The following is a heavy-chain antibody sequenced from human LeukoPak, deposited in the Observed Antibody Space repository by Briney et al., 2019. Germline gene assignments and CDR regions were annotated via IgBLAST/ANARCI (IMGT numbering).Heavy chain of an antibody. CDR1: GFTFSNAW. CDR3: TTRGDSGSYFFAFDI. CDR2: IKSKTDGGTT. V-gene: IGHV3-15*01. J-gene: IGHJ3*02. Sequence: GGSLRLSCAASGFTFSNAWMSWVRQAPGKGLEWVGRIKSKTDGGTTDYAAPVKGRFTISRDDSKNTLYLQMNSLKTEDTAVYYCTTRGDSGSYFFAFDIWGQGTTVTVSS. D-gene: IGHD1-26*01.